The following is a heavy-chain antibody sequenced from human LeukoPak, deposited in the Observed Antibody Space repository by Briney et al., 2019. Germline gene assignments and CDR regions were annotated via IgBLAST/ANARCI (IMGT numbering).Heavy chain of an antibody. D-gene: IGHD5/OR15-5a*01. J-gene: IGHJ4*02. CDR1: GGSISSYY. CDR3: ARSTIYDYYFDY. CDR2: IYYSGST. Sequence: SETLSLTCTVSGGSISSYYWSWIRQPPGKGLERIGYIYYSGSTNYNPSLKSRVTISVDTSKNQFSLKLSSVTAADTAVYYCARSTIYDYYFDYWGQGTLVTVYS. V-gene: IGHV4-59*01.